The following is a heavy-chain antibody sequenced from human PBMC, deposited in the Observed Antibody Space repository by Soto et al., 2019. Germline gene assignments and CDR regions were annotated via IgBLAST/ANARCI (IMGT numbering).Heavy chain of an antibody. J-gene: IGHJ6*02. D-gene: IGHD3-10*01. Sequence: SETLSLTCTVSGGSISSYYWSWIRQPPGKGLEWIGYIYYSGSTNYNPSLKSRVTISVDTSKNQFSLKLSSVTAADTAGYYCARGFEWFGELCSMDVWGQGTTVTVSS. CDR1: GGSISSYY. CDR3: ARGFEWFGELCSMDV. CDR2: IYYSGST. V-gene: IGHV4-59*01.